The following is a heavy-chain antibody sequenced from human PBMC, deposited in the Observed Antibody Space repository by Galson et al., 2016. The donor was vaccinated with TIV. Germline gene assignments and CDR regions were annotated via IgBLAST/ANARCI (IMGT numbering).Heavy chain of an antibody. J-gene: IGHJ6*02. CDR3: ASDRNTALDTYHQYYGMDV. V-gene: IGHV1-69*13. Sequence: SVKVSCKASGGTLSTYVFNWVRLAPGQGLEWMGGIIPLFGTINYAQKFQGRVTITADEPSTTVYMELNSLRSGDTAVYYCASDRNTALDTYHQYYGMDVWGQGTTVTVSS. CDR2: IIPLFGTI. D-gene: IGHD5-18*01. CDR1: GGTLSTYV.